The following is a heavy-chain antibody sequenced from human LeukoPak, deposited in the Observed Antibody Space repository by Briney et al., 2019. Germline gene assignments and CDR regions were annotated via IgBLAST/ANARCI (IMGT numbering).Heavy chain of an antibody. J-gene: IGHJ4*02. V-gene: IGHV4-39*07. CDR3: ARSRYYYDSSGYYPVLDFDY. D-gene: IGHD3-22*01. CDR1: GGSISSSSYY. CDR2: IPYSGST. Sequence: ASETLSLTCSVSGGSISSSSYYWGWIRQPPGKVLEWIGSIPYSGSTYYNPSLKSRVTISVDTSKNQFSLKLSSVTAADTAVYYCARSRYYYDSSGYYPVLDFDYWGQGTLVTVSS.